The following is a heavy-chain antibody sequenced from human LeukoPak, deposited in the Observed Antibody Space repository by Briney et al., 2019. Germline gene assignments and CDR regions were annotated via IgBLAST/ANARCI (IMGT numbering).Heavy chain of an antibody. J-gene: IGHJ4*02. D-gene: IGHD2-2*01. CDR3: AKGYCSSISCLVDY. CDR2: ISWNSGSI. CDR1: GFTFDDYA. Sequence: GGSLRLSCAASGFTFDDYAMHWVRQAPGKGLEWVSGISWNSGSIGYADSVKGRFTISRDNAKNSLYLQMSSLRAEDTALYYCAKGYCSSISCLVDYWGQGTLVTVSS. V-gene: IGHV3-9*01.